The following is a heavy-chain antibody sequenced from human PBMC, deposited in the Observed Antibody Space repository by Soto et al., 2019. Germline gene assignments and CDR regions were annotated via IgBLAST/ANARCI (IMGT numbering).Heavy chain of an antibody. CDR1: GFTFNTHW. CDR2: IYFDGITT. D-gene: IGHD1-26*01. J-gene: IGHJ4*02. CDR3: ARGGAMGVDY. V-gene: IGHV3-74*01. Sequence: GGALRLSCTASGFTFNTHWMHWVRQAPGKGLVWVSRIYFDGITTNYADSVKGRLTVSRDNAKNTVYLHVNTLRDEDTAVYYCARGGAMGVDYWGQGTLVTVSS.